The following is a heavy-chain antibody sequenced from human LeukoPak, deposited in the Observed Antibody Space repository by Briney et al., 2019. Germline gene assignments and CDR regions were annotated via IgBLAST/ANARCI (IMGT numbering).Heavy chain of an antibody. CDR2: ISYDGSNK. D-gene: IGHD6-6*01. V-gene: IGHV3-30*03. CDR1: GFTFSSYG. CDR3: AREEYSSSSFYYYYYMDV. Sequence: GGSLRLSCAASGFTFSSYGMHWVRPAPGKGLEWVAVISYDGSNKYYADSVKGRFTISRDNAKNSLYLQMNSLRAEDTAVYYCAREEYSSSSFYYYYYMDVWGKGTTVTVSS. J-gene: IGHJ6*03.